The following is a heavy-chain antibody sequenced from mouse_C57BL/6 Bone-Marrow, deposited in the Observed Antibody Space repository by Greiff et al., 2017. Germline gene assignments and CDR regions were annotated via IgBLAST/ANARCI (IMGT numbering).Heavy chain of an antibody. J-gene: IGHJ1*03. D-gene: IGHD1-1*01. V-gene: IGHV1-82*01. CDR2: IYPGDGDT. Sequence: QVQLQQSGPELVKPGASVKISCKASGYAFSSSWMNWVKPRPGKGLEWIGRIYPGDGDTTYNGKFKGKATLTADKSSSTADMQLSSLTSEDSAVYFCAREYYGSPPNWYFDVGGTGTTVTVSS. CDR3: AREYYGSPPNWYFDV. CDR1: GYAFSSSW.